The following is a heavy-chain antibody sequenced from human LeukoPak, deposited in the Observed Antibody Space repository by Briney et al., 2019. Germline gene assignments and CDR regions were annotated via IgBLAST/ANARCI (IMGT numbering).Heavy chain of an antibody. CDR1: GFTVSSNY. D-gene: IGHD5-24*01. Sequence: GGSLRLSCAASGFTVSSNYMSWVRQAPGKGLEWVSVIYSGGSTYYADSVKGRFTISRDNSKNTLYLQMNSLRAEDTAVYYCAKTEMATITHYFDYWGQGTLVTVSS. V-gene: IGHV3-66*01. J-gene: IGHJ4*02. CDR2: IYSGGST. CDR3: AKTEMATITHYFDY.